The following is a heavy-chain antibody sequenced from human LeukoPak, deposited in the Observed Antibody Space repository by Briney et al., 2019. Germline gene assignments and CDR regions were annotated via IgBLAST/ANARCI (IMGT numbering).Heavy chain of an antibody. CDR2: ISSSSTTI. D-gene: IGHD5-24*01. Sequence: PGGSLILSCAASGFTFSSYSMNWVRQAPGKGLEWVPYISSSSTTIYYADSVKGRFTISRDNAKNSLCLQMNSLRDEDTAVYYCARSDGLGYWGQGTLVTVSS. J-gene: IGHJ4*02. V-gene: IGHV3-48*02. CDR1: GFTFSSYS. CDR3: ARSDGLGY.